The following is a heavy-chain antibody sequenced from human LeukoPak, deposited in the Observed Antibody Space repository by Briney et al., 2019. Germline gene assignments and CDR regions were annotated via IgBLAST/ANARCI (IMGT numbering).Heavy chain of an antibody. V-gene: IGHV3-30-3*01. CDR1: GFTFSSYA. Sequence: GRSLRLSCAASGFTFSSYAMHWVRQAPGKGLEWVAVISYDGSNKYYADSVKGRFTISRDNSKNTLYLQMNSLRAEDTAVYNCAREIYCSGGSCGDAFDIWGQGTMVTVSS. CDR2: ISYDGSNK. D-gene: IGHD2-15*01. CDR3: AREIYCSGGSCGDAFDI. J-gene: IGHJ3*02.